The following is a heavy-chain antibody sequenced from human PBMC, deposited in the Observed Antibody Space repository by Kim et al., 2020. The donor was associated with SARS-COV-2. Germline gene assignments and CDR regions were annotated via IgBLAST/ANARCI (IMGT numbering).Heavy chain of an antibody. V-gene: IGHV1-8*01. CDR1: GYTFTSYD. J-gene: IGHJ6*03. CDR2: MNPNSGNT. CDR3: AGGVVPAAMIYYYYMDV. Sequence: ASVKVSCKASGYTFTSYDINWVRQATGQGLEWMGWMNPNSGNTGYAQKFQGRVTMTRNTAISTAYMELSSLRSEDTAVYYCAGGVVPAAMIYYYYMDVWGDGTTVTVSS. D-gene: IGHD2-2*01.